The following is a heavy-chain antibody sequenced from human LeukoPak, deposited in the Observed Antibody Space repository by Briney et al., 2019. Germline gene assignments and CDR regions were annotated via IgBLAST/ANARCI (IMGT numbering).Heavy chain of an antibody. CDR1: GFSFLSYG. CDR3: AKLAYDASGSSRPFFDL. J-gene: IGHJ3*01. CDR2: VSYDGNKQ. V-gene: IGHV3-30*02. Sequence: GGSLRLSCEASGFSFLSYGMHSVPDAPGTGLERGAFVSYDGNKQHYGVSVKGRFSISRENSENRLYLQMNSLRAEDTALYYCAKLAYDASGSSRPFFDLWGHGTMVTV. D-gene: IGHD3-22*01.